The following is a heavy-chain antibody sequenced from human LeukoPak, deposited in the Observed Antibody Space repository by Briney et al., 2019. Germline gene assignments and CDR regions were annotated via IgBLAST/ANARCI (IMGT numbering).Heavy chain of an antibody. CDR1: GFTFSSYS. V-gene: IGHV3-48*01. Sequence: GGSLRLSCAASGFTFSSYSMNWVRQAPGKGLEWVSYISSGGSSIYYADSVKGRFTISRDNAKNSLYLQMNSLRAEDTAVYYCAKELASTWNYLLYYYYYMDVWGKGTTVTVSS. D-gene: IGHD1-7*01. CDR2: ISSGGSSI. CDR3: AKELASTWNYLLYYYYYMDV. J-gene: IGHJ6*03.